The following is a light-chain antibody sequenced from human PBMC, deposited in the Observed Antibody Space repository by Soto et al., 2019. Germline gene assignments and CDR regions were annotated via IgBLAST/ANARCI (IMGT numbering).Light chain of an antibody. Sequence: DIQMTQYPSSLSASVGDRVTITCRASQSISSYLNWYQQKPGKAPKLLIYAASSLQSGVPSRFNGSGSGTDFTLTISSLQPEDFATYYCQQSYSSPMYTFGQGTKVDSK. CDR3: QQSYSSPMYT. V-gene: IGKV1-39*01. J-gene: IGKJ2*01. CDR2: AAS. CDR1: QSISSY.